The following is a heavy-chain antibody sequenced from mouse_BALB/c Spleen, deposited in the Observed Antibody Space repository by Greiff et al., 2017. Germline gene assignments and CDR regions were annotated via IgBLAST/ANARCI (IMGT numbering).Heavy chain of an antibody. J-gene: IGHJ2*01. Sequence: EVQLQESGPGLVKPSQSLSLTCTVTGYSITSDYAWNWIRQFPGNKLEWMGYISYSGSTSYNPSLKSRISITRDTSKNQFFLQLNSVTTEDTATYYCARERTGTDYWGQGTTLTVSS. V-gene: IGHV3-2*02. CDR3: ARERTGTDY. CDR1: GYSITSDYA. CDR2: ISYSGST. D-gene: IGHD4-1*01.